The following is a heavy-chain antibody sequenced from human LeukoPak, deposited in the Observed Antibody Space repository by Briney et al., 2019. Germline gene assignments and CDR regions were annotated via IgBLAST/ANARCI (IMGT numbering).Heavy chain of an antibody. Sequence: SETLSLTCTVSGGSISSYYWSWIRQPPGKGLEWIGYIYYSGSTNYNPSLKSRVTISVDTSKNQFSLKLSSVTAADTAVYYCARAGGRRIVGGTTGAFDIWGQGTMVTVSS. V-gene: IGHV4-59*08. CDR2: IYYSGST. J-gene: IGHJ3*02. CDR1: GGSISSYY. D-gene: IGHD1-26*01. CDR3: ARAGGRRIVGGTTGAFDI.